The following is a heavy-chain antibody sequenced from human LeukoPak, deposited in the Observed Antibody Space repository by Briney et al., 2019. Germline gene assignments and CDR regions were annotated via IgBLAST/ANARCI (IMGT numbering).Heavy chain of an antibody. CDR3: ARDKYSGSYSPPYYFDY. CDR1: GGPISSSSYY. Sequence: SETLSLTCTVSGGPISSSSYYWGWIRQPPGKGLEWIGSIYYSGSTYYNPSLKSRVTISVDTSKNQFSLKLSSVTAADTAVYYCARDKYSGSYSPPYYFDYWGQGTLVTVSS. J-gene: IGHJ4*02. D-gene: IGHD1-26*01. CDR2: IYYSGST. V-gene: IGHV4-39*01.